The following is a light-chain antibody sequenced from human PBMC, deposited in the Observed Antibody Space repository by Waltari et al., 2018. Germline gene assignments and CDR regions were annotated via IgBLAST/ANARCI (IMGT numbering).Light chain of an antibody. CDR2: YDS. V-gene: IGLV3-21*04. J-gene: IGLJ2*01. CDR3: LVWHSTIDHQGV. CDR1: NIGRKS. Sequence: SYVVTQSPSVSLAPGETASITCGGDNIGRKSVQWYQQRPGQAPVPVISYDSDRPSGIPERFSGSNSGNTATLTISWVEAEDEADYYWLVWHSTIDHQGVFGGGTKRTVL.